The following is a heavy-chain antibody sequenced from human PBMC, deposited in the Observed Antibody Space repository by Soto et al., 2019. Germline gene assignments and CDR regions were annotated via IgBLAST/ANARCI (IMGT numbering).Heavy chain of an antibody. CDR1: GGTFSSYA. J-gene: IGHJ5*02. V-gene: IGHV1-69*06. Sequence: GASVKGYCRASGGTFSSYAISWVRQAPGQVLEWMGGIIPIFGTANYAQKFQGRVTITADKSTSTAYMELSSLRSEDTAVYYCARVSPSGIIAAAGTRWFDPWGQGTLVTVSS. CDR2: IIPIFGTA. CDR3: ARVSPSGIIAAAGTRWFDP. D-gene: IGHD6-13*01.